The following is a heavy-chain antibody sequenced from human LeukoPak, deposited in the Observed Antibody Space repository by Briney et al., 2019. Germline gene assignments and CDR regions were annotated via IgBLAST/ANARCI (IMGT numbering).Heavy chain of an antibody. CDR2: INPSGGST. J-gene: IGHJ4*02. CDR1: GYTFTSYY. D-gene: IGHD1-26*01. V-gene: IGHV1-46*01. Sequence: ASVKVSCKASGYTFTSYYMHWVRRAPGQGLEWMGIINPSGGSTSYAQKFQGRVTMTRDTSTSTVYMELSSLRSEDTAVYYCARGSIVASYVLLYYFDYWGQGTLVTVSS. CDR3: ARGSIVASYVLLYYFDY.